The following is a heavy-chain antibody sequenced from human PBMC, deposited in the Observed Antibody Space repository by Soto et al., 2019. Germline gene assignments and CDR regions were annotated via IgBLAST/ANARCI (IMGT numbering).Heavy chain of an antibody. D-gene: IGHD3-22*01. Sequence: PGGSLRLSCAASGFTFSSYGMHWVRQAPGKGLEWVAVISYDGSNKYYADSVKGRFTISRDNSKNTLFLQMNSLRAEDTAVYYCAKEFYDRSGYYYGVYYFDYWGQGTLVTVS. CDR3: AKEFYDRSGYYYGVYYFDY. CDR2: ISYDGSNK. V-gene: IGHV3-30*18. CDR1: GFTFSSYG. J-gene: IGHJ4*02.